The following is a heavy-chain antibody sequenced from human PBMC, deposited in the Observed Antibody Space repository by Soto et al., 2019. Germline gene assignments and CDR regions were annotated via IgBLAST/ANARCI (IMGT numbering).Heavy chain of an antibody. D-gene: IGHD3-3*01. CDR2: INPSGGST. V-gene: IGHV1-46*01. CDR3: ARERYYDFWSGYYPRANYGMDV. J-gene: IGHJ6*02. CDR1: GYTFTSYY. Sequence: ASVKVSCKASGYTFTSYYMHWVRQAPGQGLEWMGIINPSGGSTSYAQKFQGRVTMTRDTSTSTVYMGLSSLRSEDTAVYYCARERYYDFWSGYYPRANYGMDVWGQGTTVTVSS.